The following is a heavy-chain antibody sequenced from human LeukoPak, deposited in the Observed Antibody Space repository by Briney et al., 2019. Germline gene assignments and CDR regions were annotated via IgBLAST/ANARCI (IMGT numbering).Heavy chain of an antibody. CDR3: ARAPGLQWSRKIGYY. Sequence: SETLSLTCAVYGGSFSGYYWSWIRQPPGKGLEWIGEINHSGSTNYNPSPKSRVTISVDTSKNQFSLKLSSVTAAGTAVYYCARAPGLQWSRKIGYYWGQGTLVTVSS. CDR1: GGSFSGYY. J-gene: IGHJ4*02. D-gene: IGHD6-19*01. CDR2: INHSGST. V-gene: IGHV4-34*01.